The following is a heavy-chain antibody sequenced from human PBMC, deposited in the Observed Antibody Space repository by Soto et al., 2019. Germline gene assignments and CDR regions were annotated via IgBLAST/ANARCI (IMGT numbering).Heavy chain of an antibody. CDR3: ARRHSGGFFRFFDS. D-gene: IGHD2-15*01. J-gene: IGHJ4*02. CDR2: TGSGTGPG. Sequence: GSSVKVSCKASGGSLSTNPISWLRQAPGQGLERMGGTGSGTGPGNHAQKFQGRLTVTADKSTSTVYMELTNLSSEDTAAYYCARRHSGGFFRFFDSWVQGTLVTVSS. V-gene: IGHV1-69*06. CDR1: GGSLSTNP.